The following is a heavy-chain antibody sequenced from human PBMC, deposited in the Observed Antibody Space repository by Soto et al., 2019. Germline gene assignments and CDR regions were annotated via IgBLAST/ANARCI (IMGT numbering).Heavy chain of an antibody. D-gene: IGHD5-12*01. V-gene: IGHV3-23*01. CDR3: AKAYSGYDYAPIDY. Sequence: EVQLLESGGGLVQPGGSLRLCCADSGFTFSSYGMSWVRKATGKGSEWVSAIGDSGVSTYYADSVKGRFTISRDNSKNTLYLQMNSLRAGDTALYYCAKAYSGYDYAPIDYWGQGTLVTVSS. CDR2: IGDSGVST. CDR1: GFTFSSYG. J-gene: IGHJ4*02.